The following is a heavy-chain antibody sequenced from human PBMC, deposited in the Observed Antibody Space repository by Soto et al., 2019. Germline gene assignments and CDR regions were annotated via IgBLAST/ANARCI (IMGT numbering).Heavy chain of an antibody. D-gene: IGHD3-3*01. V-gene: IGHV4-39*01. CDR1: GGSISSSSHY. J-gene: IGHJ4*02. Sequence: QPQLQESGPGLVKPSETLSLTCTVSGGSISSSSHYWGWIRQSPGKHLEWIGSSYYRGNTHYNPSLKTQVSISVDTSKNQVSLKVYSVTAADTAVYYCATADGFGVVTPFFEYWGQGILVTVSS. CDR2: SYYRGNT. CDR3: ATADGFGVVTPFFEY.